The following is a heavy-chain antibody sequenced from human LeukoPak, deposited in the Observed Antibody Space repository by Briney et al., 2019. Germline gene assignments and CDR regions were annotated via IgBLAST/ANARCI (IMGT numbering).Heavy chain of an antibody. D-gene: IGHD3-22*01. CDR1: GGSISSGSYY. CDR2: IYTRGRT. Sequence: RSSQTLSLTCTVAGGSISSGSYYWSWIRQPAGKGLEWIGRIYTRGRTNYNPSLKSRVTISVDTSKNQFSLKLNSVTAADTAVYYCAREPDSSGYYHYFDYWGQGTLVTVSS. J-gene: IGHJ4*02. CDR3: AREPDSSGYYHYFDY. V-gene: IGHV4-61*02.